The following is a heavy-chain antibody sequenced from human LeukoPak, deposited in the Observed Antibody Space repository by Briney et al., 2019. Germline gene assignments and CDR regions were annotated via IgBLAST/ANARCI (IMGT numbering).Heavy chain of an antibody. CDR3: ARRYCTSASCSFDY. V-gene: IGHV4-59*01. Sequence: SGTLCLTCTVSGDSISTYSRTWIRQPPGKGLEWVGDIYYTGTTNYNPSYKTRVTISMDTSKIQFSMKLTSVTTADTAVYYCARRYCTSASCSFDYWGQGSLVTVSS. D-gene: IGHD2-2*01. CDR1: GDSISTYS. J-gene: IGHJ4*02. CDR2: IYYTGTT.